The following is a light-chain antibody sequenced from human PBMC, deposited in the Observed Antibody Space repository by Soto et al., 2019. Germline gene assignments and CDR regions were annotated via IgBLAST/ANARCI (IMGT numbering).Light chain of an antibody. CDR3: QQYENYWT. CDR2: DAS. Sequence: DIQMTQSPSTLSATAGDRVTITCRASQSISSWLAWYQHKPGEAPKLLIYDASNLDSGVPSRFSGSGSGTEFSLTISNLQPDDCATYYCQQYENYWTFGQGTKV. J-gene: IGKJ1*01. CDR1: QSISSW. V-gene: IGKV1-5*01.